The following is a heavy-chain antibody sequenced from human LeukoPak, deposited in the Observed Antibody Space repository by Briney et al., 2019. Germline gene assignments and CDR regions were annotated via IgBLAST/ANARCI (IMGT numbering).Heavy chain of an antibody. Sequence: GGSLRLSCAASGFTFSSYSMNWVRQGQGKGLEWVSYVSSSSTIYYADSVKGRFTISRDNAKNSLYLQMNSLRDEDTAVYCCAREQWHGAYDIWGQGTMVTVSS. J-gene: IGHJ3*02. CDR2: VSSSSTI. CDR3: AREQWHGAYDI. D-gene: IGHD6-19*01. CDR1: GFTFSSYS. V-gene: IGHV3-48*02.